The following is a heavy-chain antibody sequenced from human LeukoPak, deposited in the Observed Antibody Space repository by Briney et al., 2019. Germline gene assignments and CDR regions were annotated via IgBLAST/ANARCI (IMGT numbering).Heavy chain of an antibody. D-gene: IGHD3-22*01. J-gene: IGHJ6*03. CDR1: GGTFSSYA. Sequence: SVKVSCKASGGTFSSYAISWVRQAPGQGLEWMGGIIPIFGTANYAQKFQGRVTITADKSTSTAYMELSSLRSEDTAVYYCARDYYDSSGYYYYYYYMDVWGKGTTVTVSS. CDR3: ARDYYDSSGYYYYYYYMDV. CDR2: IIPIFGTA. V-gene: IGHV1-69*06.